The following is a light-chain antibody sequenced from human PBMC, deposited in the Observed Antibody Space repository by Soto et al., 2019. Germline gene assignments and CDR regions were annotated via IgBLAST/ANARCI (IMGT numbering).Light chain of an antibody. Sequence: IVLPQSPSTLSLSPGERSTLAGMASQSVSSYLAWYQQKPGQAPRLLIYDASNRATGIPARFSGSGSGTDFTLTISSLEPEDFAVYYCQQRSKWPPDFGQGTRLEIK. CDR1: QSVSSY. CDR2: DAS. V-gene: IGKV3-11*01. CDR3: QQRSKWPPD. J-gene: IGKJ5*01.